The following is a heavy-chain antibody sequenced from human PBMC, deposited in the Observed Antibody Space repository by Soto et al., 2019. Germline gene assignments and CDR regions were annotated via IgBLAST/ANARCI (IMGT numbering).Heavy chain of an antibody. D-gene: IGHD1-1*01. V-gene: IGHV4-4*07. CDR1: GASISGFY. CDR3: VRDGTKTLREGFDP. Sequence: PSETLSLTCTVSGASISGFYWSWIRKSAGKGLEWIGRIYATGTTDYNPSLKSRVMMSVDTSKKQFSLKLRSVTAADTAVYYCVRDGTKTLREGFDPWGQGISVNVSS. J-gene: IGHJ5*02. CDR2: IYATGTT.